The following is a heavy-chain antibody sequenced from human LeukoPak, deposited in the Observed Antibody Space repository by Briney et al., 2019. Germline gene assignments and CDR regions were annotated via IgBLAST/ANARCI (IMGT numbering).Heavy chain of an antibody. D-gene: IGHD5-12*01. V-gene: IGHV4-39*01. CDR3: ARLVADSGYVIDY. CDR2: IYYSGST. CDR1: GGSISSSSYY. Sequence: SETLSLTCTVSGGSISSSSYYWGWIRRPPGKGLEWIGSIYYSGSTYYNPSLKSRVTISVDTSKNQFSLKLSSVTAADTAVYYCARLVADSGYVIDYWGQGTLVTVSS. J-gene: IGHJ4*02.